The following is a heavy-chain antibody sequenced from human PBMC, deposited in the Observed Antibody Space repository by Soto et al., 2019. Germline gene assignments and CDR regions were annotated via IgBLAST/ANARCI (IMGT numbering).Heavy chain of an antibody. CDR2: ISGYNGNI. CDR1: GYTSSIYG. V-gene: IGHV1-18*04. CDR3: ARDVSGGTYPWFFDL. J-gene: IGHJ2*01. Sequence: ASVKVSCKASGYTSSIYGISWVRQAPGQGPEWMAWISGYNGNIKYAQKFQGRVTVATDTTTTGAYMELRSLRSDDTAVYYCARDVSGGTYPWFFDLWG. D-gene: IGHD1-26*01.